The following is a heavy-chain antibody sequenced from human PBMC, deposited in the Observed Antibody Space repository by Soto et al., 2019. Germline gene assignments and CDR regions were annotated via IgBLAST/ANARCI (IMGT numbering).Heavy chain of an antibody. CDR3: TVTTVTTLYYYAMDV. CDR2: IGSKTNNYAT. CDR1: GFTFSGSA. J-gene: IGHJ6*04. V-gene: IGHV3-73*01. D-gene: IGHD4-17*01. Sequence: PGGSLRLSCAASGFTFSGSAMHWVRQASGKGLEWVGRIGSKTNNYATAYAAAVKGRFTISRDDSKNTAYLHTNSLKIEDTAVYYCTVTTVTTLYYYAMDVWGKGTTVTVSS.